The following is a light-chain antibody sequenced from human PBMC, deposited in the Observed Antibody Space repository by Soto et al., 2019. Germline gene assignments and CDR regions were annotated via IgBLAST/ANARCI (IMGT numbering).Light chain of an antibody. J-gene: IGLJ1*01. CDR1: SSNIGPGFD. Sequence: QSVLTQPPSVSGAPGQTVTISCAGSSSNIGPGFDVHWYRQVSGAAPKLLIYGNSNRPSGVPDRFSGSRSGTSASLAITGLQPEDEADYYCQSSDSSLRGSVFGPGTKVTVL. CDR3: QSSDSSLRGSV. V-gene: IGLV1-40*01. CDR2: GNS.